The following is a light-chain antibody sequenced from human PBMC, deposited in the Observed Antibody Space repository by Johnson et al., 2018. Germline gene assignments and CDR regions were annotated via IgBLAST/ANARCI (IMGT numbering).Light chain of an antibody. Sequence: QSVLTQPPSVSAAPGQKVTISCSGSSSNIGNNYVSWYQQLPGTAPKLLLYENNKRPSGNPDRFSGANSGTSATLGITGLQTGDEADYYCGTWDSSLSSGNVFGTGTKVTVL. CDR2: ENN. CDR1: SSNIGNNY. V-gene: IGLV1-51*02. J-gene: IGLJ1*01. CDR3: GTWDSSLSSGNV.